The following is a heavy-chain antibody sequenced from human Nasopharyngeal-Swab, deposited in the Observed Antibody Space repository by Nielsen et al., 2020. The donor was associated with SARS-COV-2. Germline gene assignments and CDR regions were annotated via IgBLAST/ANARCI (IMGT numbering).Heavy chain of an antibody. CDR3: ARDDLTAYDAFDI. J-gene: IGHJ3*02. Sequence: ASVKVSCNASGYTFTGYYMHWVRQAPGQGLEWMGWTNPNSGGTNYSQKFQGRVTMTRDTSISTAYMELSRLRSDDTAVYYCARDDLTAYDAFDIWGQGTMVTVSS. V-gene: IGHV1-2*02. CDR1: GYTFTGYY. CDR2: TNPNSGGT. D-gene: IGHD7-27*01.